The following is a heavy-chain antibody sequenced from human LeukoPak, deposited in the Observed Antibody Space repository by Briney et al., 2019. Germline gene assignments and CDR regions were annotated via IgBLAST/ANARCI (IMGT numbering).Heavy chain of an antibody. CDR1: GFTFSSYE. CDR3: ASYDSSGYYYSY. V-gene: IGHV3-21*05. D-gene: IGHD3-22*01. Sequence: GGSLRLSCAASGFTFSSYEMNWVRQAPGKGLEWVSYISSSSSYIYYADSVKGRFTISRDNAKNSLYLQMNSLRAEDTAVYYCASYDSSGYYYSYWGQGTLVTVSS. CDR2: ISSSSSYI. J-gene: IGHJ4*02.